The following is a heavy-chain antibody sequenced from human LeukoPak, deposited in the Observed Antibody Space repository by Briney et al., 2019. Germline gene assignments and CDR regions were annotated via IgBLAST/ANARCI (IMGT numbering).Heavy chain of an antibody. V-gene: IGHV4-39*01. Sequence: SSETLSLTCTVSGGSISSSSYYWGWIRQPPGKGLEWIGSIYYSGSTYYNPSLKSRVTISVDTSKNQFSLKLSSVTAADTAVYYCVRQHSDYASTYFDYWGQGTLVTVSS. CDR2: IYYSGST. D-gene: IGHD4-11*01. CDR1: GGSISSSSYY. J-gene: IGHJ4*02. CDR3: VRQHSDYASTYFDY.